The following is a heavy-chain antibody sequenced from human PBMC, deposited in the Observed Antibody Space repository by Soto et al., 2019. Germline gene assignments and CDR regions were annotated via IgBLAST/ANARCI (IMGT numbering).Heavy chain of an antibody. V-gene: IGHV3-23*01. CDR1: GFTFTTYA. J-gene: IGHJ4*02. D-gene: IGHD6-19*01. CDR2: ISGRGGRT. CDR3: AKDRSQGAVAGTSDFDN. Sequence: EVQMLESGGGLVQPGGSLRLSCAASGFTFTTYAMSWVRQAPGKGLEWVSTISGRGGRTYYTDSVKGRFTISRDNSKNALYLQLNSLRAEDTAVYFCAKDRSQGAVAGTSDFDNWGQGTLVTVSS.